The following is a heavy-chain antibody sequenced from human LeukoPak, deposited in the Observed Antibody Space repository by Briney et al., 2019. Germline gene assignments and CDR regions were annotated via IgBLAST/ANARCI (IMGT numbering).Heavy chain of an antibody. CDR1: RDSVSSNSAA. D-gene: IGHD2-2*01. V-gene: IGHV6-1*01. Sequence: SQTLSLTCAISRDSVSSNSAAWNWIRQSPSRGLEWLGRTYYRSKWYNDYAVSVKSRITINPDTSKNQFSLQLNSVTPEDTAVYYCAREGGIVVVPAAKVLDYWGQGTLVTVSS. CDR2: TYYRSKWYN. J-gene: IGHJ4*02. CDR3: AREGGIVVVPAAKVLDY.